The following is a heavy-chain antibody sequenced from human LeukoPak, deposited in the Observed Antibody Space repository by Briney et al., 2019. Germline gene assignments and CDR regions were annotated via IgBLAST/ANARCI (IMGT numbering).Heavy chain of an antibody. CDR3: ARGVGGIVAAAFDY. CDR2: ISAYNGNT. J-gene: IGHJ4*02. Sequence: ASVKVSCKASGYTFTSYGISWVPQAPGQGLERMGWISAYNGNTNYAQKLQGRVTMTTDSSTSTAYMELRSLRSDDTAVYYCARGVGGIVAAAFDYWGQGTLVTVSS. D-gene: IGHD6-13*01. V-gene: IGHV1-18*01. CDR1: GYTFTSYG.